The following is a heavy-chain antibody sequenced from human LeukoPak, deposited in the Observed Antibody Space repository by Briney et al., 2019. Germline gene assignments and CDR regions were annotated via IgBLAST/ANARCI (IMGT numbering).Heavy chain of an antibody. V-gene: IGHV3-30*02. CDR1: GFTFSNYG. CDR3: TKDSVAMVTTSDY. CDR2: MRYDGSNT. D-gene: IGHD5-18*01. Sequence: GGSLRLSCAASGFTFSNYGMHWVRQAPGKGLEWLAFMRYDGSNTHYADSVKGRFTISRDNAKNSLYLQMNSLRPEDTALYYCTKDSVAMVTTSDYWGQGTLVTVSS. J-gene: IGHJ4*02.